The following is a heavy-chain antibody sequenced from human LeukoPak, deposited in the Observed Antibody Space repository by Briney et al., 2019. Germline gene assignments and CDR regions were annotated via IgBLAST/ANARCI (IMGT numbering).Heavy chain of an antibody. V-gene: IGHV1-8*01. CDR1: GYIFNNFD. J-gene: IGHJ4*02. Sequence: GASVKVSCKASGYIFNNFDINWVRQAPGQGLEWMGWMSPVSGIGGSAQRFQGRVTLTRDTSISTAYMEESNLRSDDTAFYYCARAPMGTAALYWGQGTLVTVSS. CDR2: MSPVSGIG. CDR3: ARAPMGTAALY. D-gene: IGHD2-2*01.